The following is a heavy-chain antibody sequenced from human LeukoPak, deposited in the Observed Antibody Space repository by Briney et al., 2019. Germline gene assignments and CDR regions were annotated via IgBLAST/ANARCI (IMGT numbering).Heavy chain of an antibody. CDR1: GYTFTDFG. D-gene: IGHD5-18*01. CDR2: ISAYNGNT. Sequence: ASVKVSCKASGYTFTDFGVSWVRQAPGQGLEWMGWISAYNGNTNYVQKFQGRVTMTTDISMSTAYMELRSLRSDDTAVLYCVRDLGVDTSMIFFDYWGQGTRVTVSS. V-gene: IGHV1-18*01. J-gene: IGHJ4*02. CDR3: VRDLGVDTSMIFFDY.